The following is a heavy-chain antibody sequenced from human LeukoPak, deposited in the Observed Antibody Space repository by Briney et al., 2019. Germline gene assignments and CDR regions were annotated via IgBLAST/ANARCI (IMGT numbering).Heavy chain of an antibody. J-gene: IGHJ5*02. CDR1: GFTVSSYY. CDR2: IYYSGST. CDR3: AGVEAYYDILTGYYHWFDP. Sequence: SGGSLRLSCAASGFTVSSYYWSWIRQPPGKGLEWIGYIYYSGSTNYNPSLKSRVTISVDTSKNQLSLKLSSVTAADTAVYYCAGVEAYYDILTGYYHWFDPWGQGTLVTVSS. D-gene: IGHD3-9*01. V-gene: IGHV4-59*02.